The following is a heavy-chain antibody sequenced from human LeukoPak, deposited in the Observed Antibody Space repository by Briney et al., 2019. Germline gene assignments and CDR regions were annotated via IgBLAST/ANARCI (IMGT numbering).Heavy chain of an antibody. Sequence: PGGSLRLSCAASGFTFSSYAMSWVRQAPGKGLEWVSAISGGGGSTYYADSIKGRFTISRDNSKNTLYLQMNSLRAEDTAVYYCAKETAGDYYGSGSYYPRAMDVWGQGTTVTVSS. J-gene: IGHJ6*02. CDR1: GFTFSSYA. CDR2: ISGGGGST. D-gene: IGHD3-10*01. V-gene: IGHV3-23*01. CDR3: AKETAGDYYGSGSYYPRAMDV.